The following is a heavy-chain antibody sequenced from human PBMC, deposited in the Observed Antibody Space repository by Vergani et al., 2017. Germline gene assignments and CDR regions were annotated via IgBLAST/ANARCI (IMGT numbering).Heavy chain of an antibody. D-gene: IGHD6-6*01. CDR3: ARVSMAARPRHFQH. CDR1: RFTFSSYA. Sequence: QVQLVESGGGVVQPGRSLRLSCAASRFTFSSYAMHWVRQAPGKGLEWVSVISYDGSNKYYADSVKGRFTISRDNSKNTLYLHRNILRAENTAVYYCARVSMAARPRHFQHWGRGTLVTVSS. J-gene: IGHJ1*01. V-gene: IGHV3-30*04. CDR2: ISYDGSNK.